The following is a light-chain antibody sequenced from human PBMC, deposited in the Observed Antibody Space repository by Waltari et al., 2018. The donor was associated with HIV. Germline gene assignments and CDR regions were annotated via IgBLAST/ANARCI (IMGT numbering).Light chain of an antibody. CDR2: NAS. Sequence: VVTQSPATLSVSPGESATLSCRASRHISTNLAWYQQLPGQAPRLLIYNASTRASGIPARVSGFGSGTDFTLTISSLQSDDSAIYYCQKFDLWPPWTFGQGTKVEI. CDR1: RHISTN. CDR3: QKFDLWPPWT. V-gene: IGKV3-15*01. J-gene: IGKJ1*01.